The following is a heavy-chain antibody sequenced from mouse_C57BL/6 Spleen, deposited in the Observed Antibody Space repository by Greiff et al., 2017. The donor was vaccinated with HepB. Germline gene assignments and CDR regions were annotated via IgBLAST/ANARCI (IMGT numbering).Heavy chain of an antibody. CDR1: GYAFTNYL. Sequence: QVQLQESGAELVRPGTSVKVSCKASGYAFTNYLIEWVKQRPGQGLEWIGVINPGSGGTNYNEKFKGKATLTADKSSSTAYMQLSSLTSEDSAVYFCARFSWFAYWGQGTLVTVSA. CDR2: INPGSGGT. V-gene: IGHV1-54*01. J-gene: IGHJ3*01. CDR3: ARFSWFAY.